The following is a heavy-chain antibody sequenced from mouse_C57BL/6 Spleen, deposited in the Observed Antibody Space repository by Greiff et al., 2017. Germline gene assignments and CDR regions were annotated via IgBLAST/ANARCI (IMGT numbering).Heavy chain of an antibody. D-gene: IGHD2-4*01. V-gene: IGHV3-6*01. CDR3: ARVYYDYDGFAY. Sequence: EVQLQQSGPGLVKPSQSLSLTCSVSGYSITSGYYWNWIRQCPGNILEWLGYISYDGSNNYNPSLKNRIAITRDTSKNPFFLKLNSVTTEDTSTDYCARVYYDYDGFAYWGQGTLVTVSA. J-gene: IGHJ3*01. CDR2: ISYDGSN. CDR1: GYSITSGYY.